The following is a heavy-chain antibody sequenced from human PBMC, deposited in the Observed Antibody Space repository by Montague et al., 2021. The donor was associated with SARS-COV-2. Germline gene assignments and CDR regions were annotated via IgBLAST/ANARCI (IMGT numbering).Heavy chain of an antibody. D-gene: IGHD2-8*01. CDR2: ISSSGATI. CDR3: ATNKYCTLHDCLHGRHYFDH. Sequence: SLRLSCAASGFDFFNFDMAWVRQAPGRGLEWISDISSSGATILYXDSLKGRFTISRDNIQKSLYLQMNSLRAEDTVVYYCATNKYCTLHDCLHGRHYFDHWGQGTRVTVSS. CDR1: GFDFFNFD. J-gene: IGHJ4*02. V-gene: IGHV3-48*03.